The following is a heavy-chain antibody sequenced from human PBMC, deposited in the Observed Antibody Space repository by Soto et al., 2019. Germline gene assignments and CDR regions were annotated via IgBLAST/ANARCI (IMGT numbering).Heavy chain of an antibody. D-gene: IGHD2-2*02. J-gene: IGHJ4*02. Sequence: PSETLSLTCAVSGYSISSGYYWGWIRQPPGKGLEWFGSIYHSGSTYYNPSLKSRVTISVDTSKNQFSLKLSSVTAADTAVYYCARDLGYCSSTSCYKGGDFDYWGQGTLVTVSS. CDR2: IYHSGST. V-gene: IGHV4-38-2*02. CDR1: GYSISSGYY. CDR3: ARDLGYCSSTSCYKGGDFDY.